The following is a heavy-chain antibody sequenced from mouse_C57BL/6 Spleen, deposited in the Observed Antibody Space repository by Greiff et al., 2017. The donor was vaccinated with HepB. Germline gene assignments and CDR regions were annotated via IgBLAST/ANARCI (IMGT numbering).Heavy chain of an antibody. CDR1: GFTFTDYY. J-gene: IGHJ2*01. CDR2: IRNKANGYTT. V-gene: IGHV7-3*01. CDR3: ARSRLYYFDY. Sequence: EVKVVESGGGLVQPGGSLSLSCAASGFTFTDYYMSWVRQPPGKALEWLGFIRNKANGYTTEYSASVKGRFTISRDNSQSILYLQMNALRAEDSATYYCARSRLYYFDYWGQGTTLTVSS.